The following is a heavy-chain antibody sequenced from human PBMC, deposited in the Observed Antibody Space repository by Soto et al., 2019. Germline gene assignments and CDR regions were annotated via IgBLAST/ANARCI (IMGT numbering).Heavy chain of an antibody. CDR2: INPSGGST. J-gene: IGHJ4*02. Sequence: ASVKVSCKASGYTFTSYYMHWVRQAPGQGLEWMGIINPSGGSTSYAQKFRGRVTMTRDTSTSTVYMELSSLRSEDTAVYYCARLYYDFWSGYPEAFGYWGQGTLVTVSS. CDR3: ARLYYDFWSGYPEAFGY. CDR1: GYTFTSYY. V-gene: IGHV1-46*01. D-gene: IGHD3-3*01.